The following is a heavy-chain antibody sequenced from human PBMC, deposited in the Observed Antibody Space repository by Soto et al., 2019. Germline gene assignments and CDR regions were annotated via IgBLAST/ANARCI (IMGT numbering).Heavy chain of an antibody. J-gene: IGHJ4*02. Sequence: QVQLVQSGAEVKKPGSSVKVSCKASGGTFSSYTISWVRQAPGQGLEWMGRIIPILGIANYAQKIQGRVTITADKSTSTAYMELSSLRSEDTAVYYCARHPSWPRPSNVDYWGQGTLVTVSS. D-gene: IGHD2-2*01. CDR3: ARHPSWPRPSNVDY. CDR2: IIPILGIA. V-gene: IGHV1-69*02. CDR1: GGTFSSYT.